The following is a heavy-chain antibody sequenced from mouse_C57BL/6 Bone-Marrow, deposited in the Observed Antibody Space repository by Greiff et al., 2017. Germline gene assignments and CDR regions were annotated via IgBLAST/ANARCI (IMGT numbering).Heavy chain of an antibody. D-gene: IGHD2-5*01. V-gene: IGHV1-59*01. CDR1: GYTFTSYW. J-gene: IGHJ3*01. CDR2: IDPSDSYT. Sequence: QVQLQQPGAELVRPGTSVKLSCKASGYTFTSYWMHWVKQRPGQGLEWIGVIDPSDSYTNYNQKFKGKATLTVDTSSSTAYMQLSSLTSEDSAVYYCAPLYSNYVGAWFAYWGQGTLVTVSA. CDR3: APLYSNYVGAWFAY.